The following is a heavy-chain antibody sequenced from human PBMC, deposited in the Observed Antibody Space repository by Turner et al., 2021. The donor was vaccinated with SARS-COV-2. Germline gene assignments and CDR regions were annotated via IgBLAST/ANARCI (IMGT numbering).Heavy chain of an antibody. J-gene: IGHJ5*02. D-gene: IGHD1-20*01. CDR2: IIPIFGTT. Sequence: QVQLVQSGAEVKKPGSSVQVSCKASGGTFSSYAFTWVRQAPGQGLEWMGGIIPIFGTTNYAQKFQGRVTITADESTSTAYMELSSLRSEDTAVYYWARPSGINGITEWFDPWGQGTLVTVSS. CDR1: GGTFSSYA. V-gene: IGHV1-69*01. CDR3: ARPSGINGITEWFDP.